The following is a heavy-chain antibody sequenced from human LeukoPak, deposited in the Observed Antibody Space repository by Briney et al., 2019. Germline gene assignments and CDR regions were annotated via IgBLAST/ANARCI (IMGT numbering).Heavy chain of an antibody. V-gene: IGHV4-34*01. CDR2: INHSGST. CDR1: GGSLSGYY. J-gene: IGHJ4*02. CDR3: ARLAVPAAIEYYFDY. Sequence: ASETLSLTCAVYGGSLSGYYRSWLRQPPGKGLEWIGEINHSGSTDYNPSLKSRVTISGDTSKNQFSLKLTSVTAADTAMYYCARLAVPAAIEYYFDYWGQGTLVTVSS. D-gene: IGHD2-2*02.